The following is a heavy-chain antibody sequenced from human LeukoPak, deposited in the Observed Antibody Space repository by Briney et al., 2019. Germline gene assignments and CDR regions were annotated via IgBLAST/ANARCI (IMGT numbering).Heavy chain of an antibody. CDR3: ANYRIQLWQRNDAFDI. Sequence: GGSLRLSCAASGFTFSSYAMSWGRQAPGKGLEWGSAISGSGGSTYYADSVKVRFTISRDNSKNTPYLQMNSLRAEDTAVYYCANYRIQLWQRNDAFDIWGQGTLVTVSS. CDR2: ISGSGGST. V-gene: IGHV3-23*01. CDR1: GFTFSSYA. D-gene: IGHD5-18*01. J-gene: IGHJ3*02.